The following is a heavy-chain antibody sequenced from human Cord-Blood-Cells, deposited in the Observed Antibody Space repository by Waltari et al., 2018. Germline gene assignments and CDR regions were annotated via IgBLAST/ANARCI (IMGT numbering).Heavy chain of an antibody. CDR1: GGPIRSSSYY. V-gene: IGHV4-39*01. D-gene: IGHD5-12*01. J-gene: IGHJ3*02. CDR2: IYYSGST. CDR3: ARQVATIRDAFDI. Sequence: QLQLQESGPGLVKPSETLSLTCTVSGGPIRSSSYYWAWIRQPPGKGLEWIGSIYYSGSTYYNPSLKSRVTISVDTSKNQFSLKLSSVTAADTAVYYCARQVATIRDAFDIWGQGTMVTVSS.